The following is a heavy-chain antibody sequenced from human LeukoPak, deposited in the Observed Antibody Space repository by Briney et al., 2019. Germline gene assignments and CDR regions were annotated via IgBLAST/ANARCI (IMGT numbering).Heavy chain of an antibody. V-gene: IGHV5-51*01. CDR2: VYPANSRK. D-gene: IGHD6-13*01. CDR3: ARHRSPIASPSSCFDP. Sequence: KNGESLKISCEASGYTFSSHWIAWVRQMPGKGLEWMGIVYPANSRKIYSPSFEGQVTISADESIETAYLQWSSLKASDSAMYYCARHRSPIASPSSCFDPWGQGTLVTVSS. CDR1: GYTFSSHW. J-gene: IGHJ5*02.